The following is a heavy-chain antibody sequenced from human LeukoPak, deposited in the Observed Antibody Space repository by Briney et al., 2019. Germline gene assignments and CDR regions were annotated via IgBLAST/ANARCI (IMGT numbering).Heavy chain of an antibody. J-gene: IGHJ4*02. CDR2: ISGFNT. Sequence: GGSLRLSCTTCGFAFSNYAMNWVRQAPGKGPEWVSGISGFNTYYADSVKGRFTIFRDNSKNVLYLQMDRLRAEDTAVYSCAKDVCTSPRCLLYFDSWGQGNLVTVSS. CDR1: GFAFSNYA. D-gene: IGHD2-8*01. CDR3: AKDVCTSPRCLLYFDS. V-gene: IGHV3-23*01.